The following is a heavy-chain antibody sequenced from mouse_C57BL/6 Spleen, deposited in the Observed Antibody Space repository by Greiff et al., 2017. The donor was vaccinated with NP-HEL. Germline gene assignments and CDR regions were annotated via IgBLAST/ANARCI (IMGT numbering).Heavy chain of an antibody. Sequence: QVQLQQSGPELVKPGASVKISCKASGYAFSSSWMNWVKQRPGKGLEWIGRIYPGDGDTNYNGKFKGKATLTADKSSSTAYMQVSSLTSEDSAVYFCAREETYLYYFDYWGQGTTLTVSS. D-gene: IGHD5-1*01. CDR3: AREETYLYYFDY. CDR2: IYPGDGDT. CDR1: GYAFSSSW. J-gene: IGHJ2*01. V-gene: IGHV1-82*01.